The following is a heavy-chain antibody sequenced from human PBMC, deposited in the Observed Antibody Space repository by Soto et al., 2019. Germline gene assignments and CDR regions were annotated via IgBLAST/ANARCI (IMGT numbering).Heavy chain of an antibody. CDR3: ARRKHGDSSVWGEFDY. CDR2: IYYSGTT. J-gene: IGHJ4*01. D-gene: IGHD6-19*01. CDR1: NGSISSSNYH. Sequence: QLQLQESGPGLVKPSETLSLTCTVSNGSISSSNYHWGWIRQAPGKGLECIGSIYYSGTTYYNPSLKSWATISVETSKNQFSLKLSSVTAAATAVYYCARRKHGDSSVWGEFDYWGHGTLVTVSS. V-gene: IGHV4-39*01.